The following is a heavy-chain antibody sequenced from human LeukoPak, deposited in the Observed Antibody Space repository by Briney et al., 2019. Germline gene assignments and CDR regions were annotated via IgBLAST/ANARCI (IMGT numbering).Heavy chain of an antibody. J-gene: IGHJ4*02. D-gene: IGHD6-13*01. V-gene: IGHV4-59*01. Sequence: PSETLSLTCTVSSGSISSYYWSWIRQPPGRGLEWIGYIYYSGSTNYNPSLKSRVTISIHTSKNQFSLKLSSVTAADTAVYYCARDAAAAGMDYWGQGTLVTVSS. CDR2: IYYSGST. CDR3: ARDAAAAGMDY. CDR1: SGSISSYY.